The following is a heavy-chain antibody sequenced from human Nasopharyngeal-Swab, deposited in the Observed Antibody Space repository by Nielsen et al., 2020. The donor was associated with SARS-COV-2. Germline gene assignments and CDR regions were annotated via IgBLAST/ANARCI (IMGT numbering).Heavy chain of an antibody. CDR2: INHSGST. V-gene: IGHV4-34*01. Sequence: GSLRLSCAVYGGSFSGYYWSWTRQPPGKGLEWIGEINHSGSTNYNPSLKSRVTISVDTSKNQFSLKLSSVTAADTAVYYCARGGSSSWYYYYYGMDVWGQGTTVTVSS. CDR1: GGSFSGYY. CDR3: ARGGSSSWYYYYYGMDV. J-gene: IGHJ6*02. D-gene: IGHD6-13*01.